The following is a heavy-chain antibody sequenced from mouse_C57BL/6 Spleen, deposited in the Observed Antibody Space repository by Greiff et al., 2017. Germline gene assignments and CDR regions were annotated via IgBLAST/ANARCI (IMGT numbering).Heavy chain of an antibody. J-gene: IGHJ2*01. D-gene: IGHD1-1*01. CDR1: GYAFSSYW. Sequence: VQLKQSGAELVRPGASVKMSCKASGYAFSSYWMNWVKQRPGQGLEWIGTIYPADGDTNYNRKFKGKATLTADKSSSTAYMQLSSLTSEDSAVYSCANVYDSSFAYWGQGTTLTVSS. CDR2: IYPADGDT. CDR3: ANVYDSSFAY. V-gene: IGHV1-80*01.